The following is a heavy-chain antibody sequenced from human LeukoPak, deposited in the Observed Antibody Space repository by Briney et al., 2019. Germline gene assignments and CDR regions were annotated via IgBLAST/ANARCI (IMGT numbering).Heavy chain of an antibody. CDR1: GFTFSSYW. V-gene: IGHV3-7*01. Sequence: GGSLRLSCAASGFTFSSYWMSWVRQAPGKGLEWVANIKQDGSERYYVDSVKGRFTISRDNAKNSLYLQMNSLRAEDTAVYYCARGNWNAPLDYCMDVWGKGTTVTVSS. D-gene: IGHD1-20*01. CDR2: IKQDGSER. J-gene: IGHJ6*03. CDR3: ARGNWNAPLDYCMDV.